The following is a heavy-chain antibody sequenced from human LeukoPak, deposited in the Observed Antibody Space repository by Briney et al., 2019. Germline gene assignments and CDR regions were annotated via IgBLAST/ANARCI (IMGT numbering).Heavy chain of an antibody. J-gene: IGHJ6*03. CDR3: AREAYGPDYYMDV. CDR2: MNDDGSST. CDR1: GYTFTRHW. Sequence: GGSLRLSCVVSGYTFTRHWMHWVRQAPGRGRVWVSRMNDDGSSTSYAEALKGRFTISRDNAKNTLYLHMSNLRAEDTAVYYCAREAYGPDYYMDVWGKGTTVTISS. V-gene: IGHV3-74*01. D-gene: IGHD3-10*01.